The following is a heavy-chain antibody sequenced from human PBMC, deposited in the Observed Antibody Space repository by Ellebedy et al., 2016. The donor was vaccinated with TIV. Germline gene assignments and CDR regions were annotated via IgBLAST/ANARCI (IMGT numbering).Heavy chain of an antibody. CDR2: IYSDGNT. V-gene: IGHV3-53*01. CDR1: GFSVSSNS. J-gene: IGHJ3*02. Sequence: GESLKISXAASGFSVSSNSMSWVRQAPGKGLEWISHIYSDGNTDYADSVKGRFTISRDNYRNILYLQMNSLRAEDTAMYYCATRHYGAFDIWGQGTKVTVS. D-gene: IGHD4-17*01. CDR3: ATRHYGAFDI.